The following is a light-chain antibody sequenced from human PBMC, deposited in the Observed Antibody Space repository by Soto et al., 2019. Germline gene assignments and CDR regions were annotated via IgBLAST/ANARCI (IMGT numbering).Light chain of an antibody. V-gene: IGLV2-11*01. CDR2: DVS. CDR1: SSDVGAYNY. Sequence: QSALTQPRSVSGSPGQSVTISCTGTSSDVGAYNYVSWYQQHPGKVPKLMIYDVSRWPSGVPDRFSGSKSGNTASLTISGLQADDEADYYCCSYAGSYILVFGGGTKLTVL. J-gene: IGLJ3*02. CDR3: CSYAGSYILV.